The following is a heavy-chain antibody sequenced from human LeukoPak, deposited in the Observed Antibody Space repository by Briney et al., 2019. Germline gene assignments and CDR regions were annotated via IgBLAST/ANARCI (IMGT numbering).Heavy chain of an antibody. D-gene: IGHD2-2*01. V-gene: IGHV4-34*01. CDR2: INHSGGT. CDR3: ARLASSRYCSSTSCSKDY. Sequence: PSETLSLTCAVYGGSFSGYYWSWIRQPPGKGLEWIGEINHSGGTNYNPSLKSRVTISVDTSKNQFSLKLSSVTAADTAVYYCARLASSRYCSSTSCSKDYWGQGTLVTVSS. J-gene: IGHJ4*02. CDR1: GGSFSGYY.